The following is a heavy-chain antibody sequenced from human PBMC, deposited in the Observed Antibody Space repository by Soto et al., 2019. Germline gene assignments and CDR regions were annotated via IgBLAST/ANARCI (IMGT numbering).Heavy chain of an antibody. CDR3: ARGRSYYYGSGSYYNFVGAFDI. CDR2: IYTSGST. Sequence: QVQLQESGPGLVKPSETLSLTCTVSGGSISSYYWSWLRQPAGKGLEWIGRIYTSGSTNYNPSLKSRVTMSVDTSKNQFSLKLSSVTAADTAVYYCARGRSYYYGSGSYYNFVGAFDIWGQGTMVTVSS. D-gene: IGHD3-10*01. J-gene: IGHJ3*02. CDR1: GGSISSYY. V-gene: IGHV4-4*07.